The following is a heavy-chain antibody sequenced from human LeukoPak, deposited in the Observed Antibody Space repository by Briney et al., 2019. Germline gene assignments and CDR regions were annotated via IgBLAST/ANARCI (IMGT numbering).Heavy chain of an antibody. CDR2: INPNSGGT. CDR3: ARSRGLELLRFDY. J-gene: IGHJ4*02. CDR1: GYTFTIYY. D-gene: IGHD1-7*01. V-gene: IGHV1-2*02. Sequence: ASVKVSCKASGYTFTIYYMHWVRQAPGQGLEWMGWINPNSGGTNYAQKFQGRVTMTRDTSISTAYMELSRLRSDDTAVYYCARSRGLELLRFDYWGQGTLVTVSS.